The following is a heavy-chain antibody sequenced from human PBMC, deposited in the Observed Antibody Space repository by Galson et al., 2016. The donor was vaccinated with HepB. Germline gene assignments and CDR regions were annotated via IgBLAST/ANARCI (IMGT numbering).Heavy chain of an antibody. Sequence: SLRLSCAASGFTFTSHWMHWVRQAPGKGLEWVANINQGGGEKYYVDSVKGRFTISRDNFKNSLYLQMNSLKAEDKAVYYCANHRGWGQGTLVTVSS. CDR2: INQGGGEK. CDR1: GFTFTSHW. J-gene: IGHJ4*02. D-gene: IGHD1-14*01. CDR3: ANHRG. V-gene: IGHV3-7*03.